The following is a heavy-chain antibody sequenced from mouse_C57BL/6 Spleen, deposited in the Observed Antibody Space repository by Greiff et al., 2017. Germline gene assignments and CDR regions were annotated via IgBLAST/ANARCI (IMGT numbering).Heavy chain of an antibody. J-gene: IGHJ2*01. V-gene: IGHV14-4*01. CDR2: IDPENGDT. Sequence: VQLQQSGAALVRPGASVKLSCTASGFNIKDDYMHWVKQRPEQGLEWIGWIDPENGDTEYASKLQGKATITADTSSNTAYLQLSSLTSEDTAVYYCTTLTLIRDWDYWGQGTTLTVSS. D-gene: IGHD1-1*01. CDR1: GFNIKDDY. CDR3: TTLTLIRDWDY.